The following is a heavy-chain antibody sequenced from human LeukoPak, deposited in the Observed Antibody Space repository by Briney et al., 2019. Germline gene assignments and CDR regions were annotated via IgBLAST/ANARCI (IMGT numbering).Heavy chain of an antibody. Sequence: PSETLSLTCTVSGGSISSYYWSWIRQPPGKGLEWIGYIYYSGSTNYNPSLKSRVTISVDTSKNQFSLKLSSVTAADTAVYYCARHQRHRTYYYYGMDVWGQGTTVTVSS. V-gene: IGHV4-59*08. CDR2: IYYSGST. CDR3: ARHQRHRTYYYYGMDV. CDR1: GGSISSYY. J-gene: IGHJ6*02.